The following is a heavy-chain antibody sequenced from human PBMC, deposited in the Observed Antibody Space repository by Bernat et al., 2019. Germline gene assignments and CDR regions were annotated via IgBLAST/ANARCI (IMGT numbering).Heavy chain of an antibody. J-gene: IGHJ6*02. CDR1: GFTFSSYA. V-gene: IGHV3-23*04. Sequence: EVQLVESGGGLVQPGGSLRLSCAASGFTFSSYAMSWVRQAPGKGLEWVSGISGSGGSTYYADSVKGRFTISRDNSKNTLYLQMNSLRAEDTDVYYCAKARYNSSWYGVDVWGQGTTVTVSS. CDR3: AKARYNSSWYGVDV. D-gene: IGHD6-13*01. CDR2: ISGSGGST.